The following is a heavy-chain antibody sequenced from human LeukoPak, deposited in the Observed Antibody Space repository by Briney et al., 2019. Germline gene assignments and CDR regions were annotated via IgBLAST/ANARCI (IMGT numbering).Heavy chain of an antibody. V-gene: IGHV3-30-3*01. Sequence: GGSLRLSCAASGFTFSSYAMPWVRQAPGKGLEWVAVISYDGSNKYYADSVKGRFTISRDNSKNTLYLQMNSLRAEDTAVYCCARDDDYAFDYWGQGTLVTVSS. D-gene: IGHD4-17*01. CDR2: ISYDGSNK. J-gene: IGHJ4*02. CDR3: ARDDDYAFDY. CDR1: GFTFSSYA.